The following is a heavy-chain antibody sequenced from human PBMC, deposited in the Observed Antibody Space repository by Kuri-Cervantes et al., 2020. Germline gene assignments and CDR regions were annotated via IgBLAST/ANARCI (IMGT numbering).Heavy chain of an antibody. V-gene: IGHV3-30-3*01. J-gene: IGHJ4*02. D-gene: IGHD6-19*01. Sequence: SLKISCAASGFTFSSYAMHWVRQAPGKGLEWVAVISYDGSNKYYADSVKGRFTISRDNSKNTLYLQTNGLRAEDTAVYYCARDTHSSGWFYYFDYWGQGTLVTISS. CDR2: ISYDGSNK. CDR1: GFTFSSYA. CDR3: ARDTHSSGWFYYFDY.